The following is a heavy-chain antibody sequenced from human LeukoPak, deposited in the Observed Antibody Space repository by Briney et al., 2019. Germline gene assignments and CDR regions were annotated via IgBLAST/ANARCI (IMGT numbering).Heavy chain of an antibody. CDR1: GYTFTNYY. CDR2: INPNSGGT. V-gene: IGHV1-2*02. D-gene: IGHD4-17*01. Sequence: ASVKVSCKASGYTFTNYYIHWVRQAPGQGLEWMGWINPNSGGTSFAQDFQGRVTMTTDTSISTAYMELSRPTSDDTAVYFCARRMTSVPSVDYWGQGTLVTVSS. J-gene: IGHJ4*02. CDR3: ARRMTSVPSVDY.